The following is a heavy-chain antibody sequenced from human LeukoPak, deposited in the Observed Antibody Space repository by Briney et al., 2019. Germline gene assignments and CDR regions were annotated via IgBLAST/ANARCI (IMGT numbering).Heavy chain of an antibody. CDR3: AKGGHCSSTDCHDGRMDV. Sequence: GGSLRLSCAASGFTFSSYGMHWVRQAPGKGLEWVAVIWYDGSNKYYADSVKGRFTISRDNSKNMLYLQMNSLRAEDTAVYSCAKGGHCSSTDCHDGRMDVWGKGTTVTVSS. D-gene: IGHD2-2*01. CDR2: IWYDGSNK. CDR1: GFTFSSYG. V-gene: IGHV3-33*06. J-gene: IGHJ6*04.